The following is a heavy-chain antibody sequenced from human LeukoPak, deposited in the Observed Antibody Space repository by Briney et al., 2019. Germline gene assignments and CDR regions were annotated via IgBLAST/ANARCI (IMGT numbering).Heavy chain of an antibody. V-gene: IGHV3-23*01. D-gene: IGHD6-19*01. CDR2: GSGDGGST. CDR1: GVTFSIDA. Sequence: GGSLRVSCAASGVTFSIDAMSWVRRAPGKGLGWGSAGSGDGGSTYNAESGKGRCTISRDNSKNTPYLQTSSLIDEATPVYYCAIPTGLTVPGPDYWGQGTLVTVSS. J-gene: IGHJ4*02. CDR3: AIPTGLTVPGPDY.